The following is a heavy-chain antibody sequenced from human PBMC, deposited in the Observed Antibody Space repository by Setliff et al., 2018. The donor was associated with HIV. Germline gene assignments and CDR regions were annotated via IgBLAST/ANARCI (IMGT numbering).Heavy chain of an antibody. J-gene: IGHJ5*02. Sequence: SETLSLTCTVSGASVNDGSFYWTWMRQPAGKGLEWIGHGYPSDGYDSYNPSLKSRVTISLDTSANQFSLQLRSVTAADTAMYYCARGGAHYYGSGSYYNWFDPWGQGTLVTVSS. CDR3: ARGGAHYYGSGSYYNWFDP. D-gene: IGHD3-10*01. CDR2: GYPSDGYD. V-gene: IGHV4-61*09. CDR1: GASVNDGSFY.